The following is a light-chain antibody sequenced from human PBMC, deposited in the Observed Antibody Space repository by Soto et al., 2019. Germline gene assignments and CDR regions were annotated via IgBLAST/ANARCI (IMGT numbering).Light chain of an antibody. CDR3: SSYTSSSTLV. J-gene: IGLJ3*02. CDR2: EVF. CDR1: SGDVGGYNR. Sequence: QSVLTQPPSVSGSPGQSVTVSCTGSSGDVGGYNRVSWYQQSPGTAPKLMIYEVFNRPSGVPDRFSGSKSGNTASLTISGLQAEDEAYYYCSSYTSSSTLVFGGGTKLTVL. V-gene: IGLV2-18*02.